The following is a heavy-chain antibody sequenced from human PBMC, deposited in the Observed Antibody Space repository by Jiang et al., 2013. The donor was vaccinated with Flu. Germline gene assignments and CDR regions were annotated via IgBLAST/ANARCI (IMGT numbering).Heavy chain of an antibody. D-gene: IGHD3-3*01. J-gene: IGHJ4*02. Sequence: GPGLVKPSQTLSLTCTVSGGSISSGSYYWGWIRQPAGKGLEWIGRIYTSGSTNYNPSLKSRVTISVDTSKNQFSLKLSSVTAADTAVYYCARSITIFGVVNQYYFDYWGQGTLVTVSS. V-gene: IGHV4-61*02. CDR3: ARSITIFGVVNQYYFDY. CDR1: GGSISSGSYY. CDR2: IYTSGST.